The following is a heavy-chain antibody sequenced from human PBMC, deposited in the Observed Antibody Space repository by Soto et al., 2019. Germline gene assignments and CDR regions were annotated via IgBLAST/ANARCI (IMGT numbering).Heavy chain of an antibody. D-gene: IGHD3-10*01. Sequence: PEETLSLTCTVSGGSISSRSHYWGWIRQPPGKGLEWIVSSHYTGSSYYNTSLKSRVTISVDTSKNKFSLKLSSVTAADTAVYYCAREVSSFGSNPFDSWGQGAMVTVSS. CDR3: AREVSSFGSNPFDS. CDR2: SHYTGSS. J-gene: IGHJ4*02. V-gene: IGHV4-39*07. CDR1: GGSISSRSHY.